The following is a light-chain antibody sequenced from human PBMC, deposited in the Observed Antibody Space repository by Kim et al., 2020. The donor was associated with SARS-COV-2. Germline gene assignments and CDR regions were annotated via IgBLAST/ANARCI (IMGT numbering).Light chain of an antibody. V-gene: IGLV3-21*04. CDR2: YDG. Sequence: QEKPARDNCGGNTMRSKSVHWYQRKPGQAPVLVIYYDGDRPSWIPVRFSGSNSGNTATLTISRVGAGDEADYYCQVWDSYSDHVVFGGGTQLTVL. J-gene: IGLJ2*01. CDR1: TMRSKS. CDR3: QVWDSYSDHVV.